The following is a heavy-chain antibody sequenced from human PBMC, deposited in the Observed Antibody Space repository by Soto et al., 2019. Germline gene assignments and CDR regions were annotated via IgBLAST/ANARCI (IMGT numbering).Heavy chain of an antibody. J-gene: IGHJ5*02. CDR1: GYIFTNYY. D-gene: IGHD2-21*02. Sequence: QVQLVQSGAEVKKPGASVKVSCKASGYIFTNYYIHWVRQAPGQGLEWMGTINAGGGYTTYAQRFLGRVSMTSDTSTSTVSMELSSLRSEDTALYYCTRGGDIVVVPAPFDLWGQGTLVTVTS. V-gene: IGHV1-46*03. CDR2: INAGGGYT. CDR3: TRGGDIVVVPAPFDL.